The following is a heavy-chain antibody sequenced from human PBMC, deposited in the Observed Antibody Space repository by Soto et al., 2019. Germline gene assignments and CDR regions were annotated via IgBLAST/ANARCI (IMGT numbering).Heavy chain of an antibody. CDR1: GFTFSSYW. V-gene: IGHV3-74*01. J-gene: IGHJ4*02. CDR3: ARTLHARYCSGGSCSAAPYYFDY. Sequence: GGSLRLSCAASGFTFSSYWMHWVRQAPGKGLVWVSRINSDGSSTSYADSVKGRFTISRDNAKNTLYLQMNSLRAEDTAVYYCARTLHARYCSGGSCSAAPYYFDYWGQGTLVTVSS. CDR2: INSDGSST. D-gene: IGHD2-15*01.